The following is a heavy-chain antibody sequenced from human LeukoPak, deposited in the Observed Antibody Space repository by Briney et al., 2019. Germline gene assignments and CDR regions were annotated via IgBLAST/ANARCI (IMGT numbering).Heavy chain of an antibody. CDR1: GFTFSDYY. CDR3: ARALYGDSFDY. V-gene: IGHV3-11*05. CDR2: ISSSSSYT. Sequence: SGGSLRLSCAASGFTFSDYYMSWIRQAPGKGLEGVSYISSSSSYTNYADSVKGRFTISRDNAKNSLYLQMKSLRAEDTAVYYCARALYGDSFDYWGQGTLVTVSS. J-gene: IGHJ4*02. D-gene: IGHD4-17*01.